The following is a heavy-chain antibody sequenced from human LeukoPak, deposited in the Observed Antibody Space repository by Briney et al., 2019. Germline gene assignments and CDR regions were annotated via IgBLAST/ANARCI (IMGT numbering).Heavy chain of an antibody. J-gene: IGHJ6*02. CDR3: ARHGLEGCSSGGCYKSFLYYGMDV. Sequence: GESLKISCKGSGYRFTDYWIGWVRQMPGKGLEWMGIIFPDDSNTKYSPSFEGQVTISVDNSISAAYLQWSSLKASDTAMYYCARHGLEGCSSGGCYKSFLYYGMDVWGQGTTVTVSS. CDR2: IFPDDSNT. V-gene: IGHV5-51*01. D-gene: IGHD2-15*01. CDR1: GYRFTDYW.